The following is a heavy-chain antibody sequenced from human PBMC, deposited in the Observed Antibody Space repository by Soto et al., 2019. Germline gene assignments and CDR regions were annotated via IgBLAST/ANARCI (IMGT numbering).Heavy chain of an antibody. J-gene: IGHJ5*02. CDR2: INHSGST. Sequence: SETLSLTCAVYGGSFSGYYWSWIRQPPGKGLEWIGEINHSGSTNYNPSLKSRVTISVGTSKNQFSLKLSSVTAADTAVYYCARGRGVPAAMTPFDPWGQRTLVTVSS. D-gene: IGHD2-2*01. CDR1: GGSFSGYY. V-gene: IGHV4-34*01. CDR3: ARGRGVPAAMTPFDP.